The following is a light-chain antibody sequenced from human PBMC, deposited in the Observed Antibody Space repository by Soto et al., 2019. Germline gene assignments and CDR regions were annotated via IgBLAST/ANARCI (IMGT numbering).Light chain of an antibody. CDR1: QSVTNK. Sequence: EIVMTQSPATLSVSPGERATLSCRASQSVTNKLAWYQQKPGQALRLLIYGASTRATGIPARFSGSGSGTEFTLTISSLQSEDFGVYYCQHYNNYYTFGLGTKLEIK. J-gene: IGKJ2*01. V-gene: IGKV3-15*01. CDR3: QHYNNYYT. CDR2: GAS.